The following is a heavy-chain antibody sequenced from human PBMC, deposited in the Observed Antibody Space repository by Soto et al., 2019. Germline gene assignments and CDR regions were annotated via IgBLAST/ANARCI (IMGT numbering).Heavy chain of an antibody. CDR1: GFTFSDYY. D-gene: IGHD2-2*01. Sequence: QVQLVESGGGLVKPGGSLRLSCAASGFTFSDYYMSWIRQAPGKGLEWVSYISSSSSYTNYADSVKGRFTISRDNAKNSLYLQMNSLRAEDTAVYYCARDQTNYQLLSPNWFDPWGQGTLVTVSS. V-gene: IGHV3-11*06. CDR2: ISSSSSYT. CDR3: ARDQTNYQLLSPNWFDP. J-gene: IGHJ5*02.